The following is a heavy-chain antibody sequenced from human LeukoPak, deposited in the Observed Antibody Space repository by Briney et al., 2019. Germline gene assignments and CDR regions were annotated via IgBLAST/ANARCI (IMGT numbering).Heavy chain of an antibody. J-gene: IGHJ4*02. V-gene: IGHV3-30*18. CDR3: AKDTAAGECTGGNCYSYFDY. D-gene: IGHD2-15*01. CDR2: ISYDGSNK. CDR1: GFSFTSYG. Sequence: GGSLRLSCAASGFSFTSYGMHWVRQAPGKGLEWLALISYDGSNKYSADSVKGRFTISRDNSKNTLYLQMDSLRADDTAEYYCAKDTAAGECTGGNCYSYFDYWGQGTLVTVSS.